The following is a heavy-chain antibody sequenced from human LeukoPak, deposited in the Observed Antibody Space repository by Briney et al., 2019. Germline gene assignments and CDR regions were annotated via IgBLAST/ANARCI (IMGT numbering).Heavy chain of an antibody. V-gene: IGHV1-8*01. CDR1: GGTFTSYD. Sequence: ASVKVSCKASGGTFTSYDINWVRQATGQGLEWMGWMNPNSGNTGYAQKFQGRVTMTRNTSISTAYMELSSLRSEDTAVYYCARAGYCSSTSCYRGHYYYYYYMDVWGKGTTVTVSS. CDR2: MNPNSGNT. J-gene: IGHJ6*03. D-gene: IGHD2-2*02. CDR3: ARAGYCSSTSCYRGHYYYYYYMDV.